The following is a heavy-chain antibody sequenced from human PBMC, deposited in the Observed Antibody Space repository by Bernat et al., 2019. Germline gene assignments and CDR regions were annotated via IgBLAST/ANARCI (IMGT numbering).Heavy chain of an antibody. D-gene: IGHD3-10*01. J-gene: IGHJ4*02. CDR3: ARGRRGVGSGSRKPFDY. Sequence: QVQLQESGPGLVKPSETLSLTCAVYGGSFSGYYWSWIRQPPGKGLEWIGEINHSGSTNYNPSLKSRVTISVDTSKNQFSLKLSSVTAADTAVYYCARGRRGVGSGSRKPFDYWGQGTLVTVSS. CDR1: GGSFSGYY. V-gene: IGHV4-34*01. CDR2: INHSGST.